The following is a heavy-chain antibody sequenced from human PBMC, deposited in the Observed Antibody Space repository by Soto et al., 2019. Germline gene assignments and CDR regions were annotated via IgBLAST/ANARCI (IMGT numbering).Heavy chain of an antibody. D-gene: IGHD1-26*01. CDR2: IYHSGST. CDR3: ARFPIGTVVGGYYFGLDV. V-gene: IGHV4-59*01. J-gene: IGHJ6*02. Sequence: SETLSLTCSVSGGSISSYYWSWIRQSPGKGLEWIGYIYHSGSTNYNPSLKSRVTISVDTSKNQVSLKLSSVTAADTAMYYCARFPIGTVVGGYYFGLDVWGQGATVTVSS. CDR1: GGSISSYY.